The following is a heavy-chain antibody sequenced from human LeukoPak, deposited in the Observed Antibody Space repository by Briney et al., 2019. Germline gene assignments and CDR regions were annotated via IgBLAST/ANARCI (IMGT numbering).Heavy chain of an antibody. J-gene: IGHJ3*02. CDR2: IYYSGST. CDR1: GASISSYY. CDR3: TRRVATTGIYAFDI. D-gene: IGHD1-1*01. Sequence: SETLSLTCTVSGASISSYYWSWIRQPPGKGLEWIGYIYYSGSTNYKPSLKSRVTISKDTSKNQFSLKLSSVTAADTAVYYCTRRVATTGIYAFDIWGQGTMVTVSS. V-gene: IGHV4-59*01.